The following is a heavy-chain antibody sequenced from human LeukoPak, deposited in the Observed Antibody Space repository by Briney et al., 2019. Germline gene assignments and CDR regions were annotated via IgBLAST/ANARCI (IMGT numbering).Heavy chain of an antibody. Sequence: SVKVSCKASGYTFTSYGISWVRQAPGQGLEWMGGIIPIFGTANYAQKFQGRVTITADESTSTAYMELSSLRSEDTAVYYCASAPRYQLLLEAFDIWGQGTMVTVSS. CDR3: ASAPRYQLLLEAFDI. J-gene: IGHJ3*02. CDR1: GYTFTSYG. CDR2: IIPIFGTA. D-gene: IGHD2-2*01. V-gene: IGHV1-69*13.